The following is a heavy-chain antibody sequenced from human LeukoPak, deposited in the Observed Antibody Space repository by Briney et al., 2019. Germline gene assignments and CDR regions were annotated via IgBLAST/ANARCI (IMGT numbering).Heavy chain of an antibody. CDR2: IYSGGST. J-gene: IGHJ4*02. CDR3: ARDSRSVVVPAAIRANFDY. CDR1: GFTVSSNY. V-gene: IGHV3-66*01. D-gene: IGHD2-2*01. Sequence: PGGSLGHSCAASGFTVSSNYMSWVRQAPGKGLEWVSVIYSGGSTYYADSVKCRFTISRDNSKNTLYLQMNSLRAEDTAVYYCARDSRSVVVPAAIRANFDYWGQGTLVTVSS.